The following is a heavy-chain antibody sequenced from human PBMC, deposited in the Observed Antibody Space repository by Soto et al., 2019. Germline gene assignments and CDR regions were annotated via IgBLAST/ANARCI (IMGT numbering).Heavy chain of an antibody. CDR1: GFTFSSSA. Sequence: PVVSLSLSCVASGFTFSSSAMSWVRQAPGKGLEWVSSIIISGGSTYYADSVKGRFTISRDNSKNTLYLQMNSLRVEDTAVYYCAKLTTSWGQGTLVT. J-gene: IGHJ5*02. CDR3: AKLTTS. CDR2: IIISGGST. V-gene: IGHV3-23*01.